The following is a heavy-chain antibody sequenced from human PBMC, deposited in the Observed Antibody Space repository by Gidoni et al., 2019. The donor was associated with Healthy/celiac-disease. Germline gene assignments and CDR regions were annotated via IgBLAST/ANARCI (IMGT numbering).Heavy chain of an antibody. V-gene: IGHV4-34*01. CDR2: INHSGST. Sequence: QVQLQQWGAGLLKPSETLSLTCAVYGGSFSVYYWSWIRQPPGKGLEWIGDINHSGSTNYKPSIKIRLTIAVDTSKNQFSLKLSSVTAADTAVYYCARVGSPRLFGSGSYYNPRPKREYFQHWGQGTLVTVSS. CDR1: GGSFSVYY. CDR3: ARVGSPRLFGSGSYYNPRPKREYFQH. D-gene: IGHD3-10*01. J-gene: IGHJ1*01.